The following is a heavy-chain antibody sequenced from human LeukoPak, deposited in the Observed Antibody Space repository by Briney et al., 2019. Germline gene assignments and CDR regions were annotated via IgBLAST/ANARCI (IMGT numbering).Heavy chain of an antibody. D-gene: IGHD1-26*01. CDR1: GFTFSDHI. Sequence: GGSLRLSCAASGFTFSDHIMNWVRQLPGKRLEWVAYVSGSGSTVYYADSVKGRFTISRDNAKNSLYLQMNSLRVEDTAIYYCATSGSYRFDYWGQGTLVTVSS. CDR3: ATSGSYRFDY. CDR2: VSGSGSTV. V-gene: IGHV3-48*01. J-gene: IGHJ4*02.